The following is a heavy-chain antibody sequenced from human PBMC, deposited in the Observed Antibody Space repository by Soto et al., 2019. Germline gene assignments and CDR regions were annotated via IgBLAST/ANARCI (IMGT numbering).Heavy chain of an antibody. CDR2: IKGDGSKT. D-gene: IGHD2-8*01. CDR3: TRDVSPVSSDLYFDAVDI. Sequence: QLVESGGGLVQPGGSLRLSCEASGFSFTNDWMTWVRQAPGKGLEWVANIKGDGSKTSYLDSVRGRFTVSRDNAKDSPYLETSSLRADDTALYSCTRDVSPVSSDLYFDAVDIWGQGTMVTVSS. V-gene: IGHV3-7*05. CDR1: GFSFTNDW. J-gene: IGHJ3*02.